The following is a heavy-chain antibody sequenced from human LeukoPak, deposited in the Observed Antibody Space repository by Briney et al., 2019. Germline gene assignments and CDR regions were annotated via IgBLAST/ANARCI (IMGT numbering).Heavy chain of an antibody. CDR2: IYSGGST. D-gene: IGHD2-21*02. CDR3: ARDVGSDSRADY. Sequence: GGSLRLSCAASGFTVSSNYMSWVRQAPGKGLEWVSVIYSGGSTYYADSVKGRFTISRDNSKNTLYLQMNSLRAEDTAVYYCARDVGSDSRADYWGQGTLVTVSS. V-gene: IGHV3-53*01. CDR1: GFTVSSNY. J-gene: IGHJ4*02.